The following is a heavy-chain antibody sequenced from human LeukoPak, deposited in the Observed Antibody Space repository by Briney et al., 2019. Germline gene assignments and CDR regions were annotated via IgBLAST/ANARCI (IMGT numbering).Heavy chain of an antibody. D-gene: IGHD1-26*01. CDR1: GGSISSSSYY. J-gene: IGHJ4*02. CDR2: IYYSGST. CDR3: ARAESGSYYPEGYYFDY. Sequence: SETLSLTCTVSGGSISSSSYYWGWIRQPPGKGLEWIGGIYYSGSTYYNPSLKSRVTISVDTSKNQFSLKLSSVTAADTAVYYCARAESGSYYPEGYYFDYWGQGTLVTVSS. V-gene: IGHV4-39*07.